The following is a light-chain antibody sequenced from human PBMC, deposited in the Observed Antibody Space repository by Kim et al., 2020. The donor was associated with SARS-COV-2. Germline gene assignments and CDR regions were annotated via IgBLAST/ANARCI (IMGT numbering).Light chain of an antibody. CDR2: QDD. CDR1: KVGDKF. CDR3: QAWDIGTVI. J-gene: IGLJ2*01. Sequence: SVSPGQTASITCSGDKVGDKFACWYRQRPGQSPVLVMYQDDKRPSGIPERFSGSNSGNTATLTISETQAMDEGDYYCQAWDIGTVIFGGGTQLTVL. V-gene: IGLV3-1*01.